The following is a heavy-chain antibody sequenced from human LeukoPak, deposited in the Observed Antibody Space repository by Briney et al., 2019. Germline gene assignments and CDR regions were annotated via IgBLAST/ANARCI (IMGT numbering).Heavy chain of an antibody. CDR1: GGSFSGYY. Sequence: SETLSLTCAVYGGSFSGYYWSWIRQPPGKGLEWIGEINHSGSTNYIPSLKSRVTISVDTSKNQFSLKLSSVTAADTAVYYRARGPPRITIFGVVGAFDIWGQGTMVTVSS. D-gene: IGHD3-3*01. J-gene: IGHJ3*02. CDR3: ARGPPRITIFGVVGAFDI. V-gene: IGHV4-34*01. CDR2: INHSGST.